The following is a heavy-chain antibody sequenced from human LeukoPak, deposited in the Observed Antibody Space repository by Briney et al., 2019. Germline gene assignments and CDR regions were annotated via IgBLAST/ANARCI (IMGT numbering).Heavy chain of an antibody. Sequence: SETLSLTCTVSGGSISSYYWSWLRQPPGKGLEWIGYIYYSGSTNYNPSLKSRVTISVDTSKNQFSLKLTSVTAADTAVYYCARDGDSGWLDYWGQGTLVTVSS. CDR3: ARDGDSGWLDY. D-gene: IGHD6-19*01. CDR1: GGSISSYY. J-gene: IGHJ4*02. V-gene: IGHV4-59*01. CDR2: IYYSGST.